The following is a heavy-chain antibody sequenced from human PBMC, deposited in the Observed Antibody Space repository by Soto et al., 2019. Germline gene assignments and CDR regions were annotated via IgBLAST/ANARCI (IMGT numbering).Heavy chain of an antibody. D-gene: IGHD3-22*01. Sequence: GGSLRLSCAASGFTFSSYGMHWVRQAPGKGLEWVAVIWYDGSNKYYADSVKGRFTISRDNSKNTLYLQMNSLRAEDTAVYYCAKGVYYYDSENAFDIWGQGTMVTVSS. V-gene: IGHV3-33*06. J-gene: IGHJ3*02. CDR2: IWYDGSNK. CDR3: AKGVYYYDSENAFDI. CDR1: GFTFSSYG.